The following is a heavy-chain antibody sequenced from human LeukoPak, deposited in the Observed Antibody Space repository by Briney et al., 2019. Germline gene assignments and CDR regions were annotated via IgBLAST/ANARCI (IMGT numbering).Heavy chain of an antibody. J-gene: IGHJ5*02. CDR3: ARDDSSSWYHWFDP. Sequence: ASVKVSCKASGYTFTDHYMHWVRQAPGQGLEWMGIINPVGGGTTYAQHFQGRVTMTRDTSTSTVYMELRSLRSEDTAVYYCARDDSSSWYHWFDPWGQGTLVTVSS. V-gene: IGHV1-46*01. CDR1: GYTFTDHY. CDR2: INPVGGGT. D-gene: IGHD6-13*01.